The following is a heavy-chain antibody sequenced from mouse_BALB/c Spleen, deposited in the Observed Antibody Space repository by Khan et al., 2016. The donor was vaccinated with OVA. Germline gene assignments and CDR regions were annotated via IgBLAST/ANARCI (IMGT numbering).Heavy chain of an antibody. Sequence: QIQLVQSGPELKKPGETVRISCKASGYTFTTAGMQWVQKMPGKGLKWIGWINTHSGVPKYAEDFKGRFAFSLETSASTAYLQTTNLKNEDTATYFCASGYGYGWYFDVWGAGTTVTVSS. J-gene: IGHJ1*01. V-gene: IGHV9-4*02. CDR2: INTHSGVP. CDR1: GYTFTTAG. D-gene: IGHD2-2*01. CDR3: ASGYGYGWYFDV.